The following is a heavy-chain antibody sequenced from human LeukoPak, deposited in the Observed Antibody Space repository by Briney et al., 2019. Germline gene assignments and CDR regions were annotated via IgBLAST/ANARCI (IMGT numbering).Heavy chain of an antibody. CDR2: ISSTSSYI. Sequence: GGSLRLSCAASGFTFSAYSINWVRQAPGKGPEWVSSISSTSSYIYYADSMKGRFTISRDNAKNSLNLQMNSLRAEDTAVYYCARVAPPLGFDYWGQGTLVTVSS. J-gene: IGHJ4*02. V-gene: IGHV3-21*06. CDR3: ARVAPPLGFDY. CDR1: GFTFSAYS.